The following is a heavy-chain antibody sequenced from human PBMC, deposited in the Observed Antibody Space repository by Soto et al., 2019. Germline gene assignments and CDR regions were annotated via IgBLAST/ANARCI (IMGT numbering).Heavy chain of an antibody. CDR3: VESAGDRWRFDY. J-gene: IGHJ4*02. D-gene: IGHD3-3*01. Sequence: EVHLSESGGGLVQPGGSLRLSCAASGFTFNSYAMSWVRQAPGKGLHWVSALSHSATNIFYADSVRVRFTITRDSSKNTRSLKMNSLRTEDTAISYCVESAGDRWRFDYWGQGILVTVSS. CDR1: GFTFNSYA. CDR2: LSHSATNI. V-gene: IGHV3-23*01.